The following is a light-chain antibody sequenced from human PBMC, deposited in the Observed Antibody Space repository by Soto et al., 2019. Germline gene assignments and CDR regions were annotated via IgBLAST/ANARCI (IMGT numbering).Light chain of an antibody. J-gene: IGKJ4*01. CDR1: QSISTY. CDR2: ATS. CDR3: QQTYSLPHT. V-gene: IGKV1-39*01. Sequence: DIQMTQSPPSLSASVGDSITITCRASQSISTYLNWYRQKPGKAPELLIFATSSLQRGVPSRFSGSGSGTDFTLTINSLQPGDFETYYCQQTYSLPHTFGGGTKV.